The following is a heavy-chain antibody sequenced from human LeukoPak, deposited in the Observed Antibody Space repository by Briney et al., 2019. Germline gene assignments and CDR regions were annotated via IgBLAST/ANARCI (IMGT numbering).Heavy chain of an antibody. CDR1: GFTFSSYW. Sequence: GGSLRLSCAASGFTFSSYWMSWVRQAPGKGLEWVANIKHDGSVQYCVDSVKGRFTISRDNAKNSLYLQMNSLRAEDTAVYYCAKDPQPYHYYDSSGPFDYWGQGTLVTVSS. CDR3: AKDPQPYHYYDSSGPFDY. CDR2: IKHDGSVQ. V-gene: IGHV3-7*01. J-gene: IGHJ4*02. D-gene: IGHD3-22*01.